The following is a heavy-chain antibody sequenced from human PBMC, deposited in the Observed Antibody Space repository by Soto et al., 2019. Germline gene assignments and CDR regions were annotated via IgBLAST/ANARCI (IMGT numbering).Heavy chain of an antibody. Sequence: QVQLVQSGAEVKKPGASVKVSCKASGYTFTSYDIXWVRQATGQGXEWMGWMNPHSGNTGYAQKFQGRVTMTRNTSISTAYMELSSLRSEDTAVYYCARGYDFWSGYYTGYGYFQHWGQGTLVTVSS. V-gene: IGHV1-8*01. CDR1: GYTFTSYD. CDR3: ARGYDFWSGYYTGYGYFQH. D-gene: IGHD3-3*01. J-gene: IGHJ1*01. CDR2: MNPHSGNT.